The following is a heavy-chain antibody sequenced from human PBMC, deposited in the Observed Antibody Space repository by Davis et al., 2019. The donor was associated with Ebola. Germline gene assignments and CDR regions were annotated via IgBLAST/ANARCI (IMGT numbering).Heavy chain of an antibody. J-gene: IGHJ6*02. CDR1: GGNLTTFA. Sequence: SVKVSCKASGGNLTTFAISWVRQAPGQGLEWMGGIIPRQGLEWMGGIIPIFGTPNYAQRFQGRVTITADTSTSTAYMELTSLRSEDTAVYYCATRGLVVVAATPYYCGLDVWGQGTTVTVSS. CDR2: IIPIFGTP. CDR3: ATRGLVVVAATPYYCGLDV. V-gene: IGHV1-69*06. D-gene: IGHD2-15*01.